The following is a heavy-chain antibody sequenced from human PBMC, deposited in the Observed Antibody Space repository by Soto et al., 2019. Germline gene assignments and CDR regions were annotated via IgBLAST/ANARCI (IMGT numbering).Heavy chain of an antibody. CDR2: IYPGDSDT. CDR1: GYSFTSYW. J-gene: IGHJ6*02. V-gene: IGHV5-51*01. Sequence: GESLKISCKCSGYSFTSYWIGWVRQMPGKGLECMGIIYPGDSDTRYSPSFQGQVTISADKSISTAYLQWSSLKASDTAMYYCAGGGVRGVITRTRDYYGMDVWGQGTTVTVS. CDR3: AGGGVRGVITRTRDYYGMDV. D-gene: IGHD3-10*01.